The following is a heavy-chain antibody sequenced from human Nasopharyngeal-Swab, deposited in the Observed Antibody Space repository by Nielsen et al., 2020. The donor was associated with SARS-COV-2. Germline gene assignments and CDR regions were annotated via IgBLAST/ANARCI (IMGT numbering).Heavy chain of an antibody. J-gene: IGHJ6*02. CDR2: ISSSGSTI. D-gene: IGHD6-19*01. Sequence: GGSLRLSCAASGFTFSSYAMNWVRQAPGKGLEWVSYISSSGSTIYYADSVKGRFTISRDNAKNSLYLQMNSLRAEDTAVYYCARDQWGYSSGWFGYYGMDVWGQGTTVTVSS. CDR3: ARDQWGYSSGWFGYYGMDV. CDR1: GFTFSSYA. V-gene: IGHV3-48*03.